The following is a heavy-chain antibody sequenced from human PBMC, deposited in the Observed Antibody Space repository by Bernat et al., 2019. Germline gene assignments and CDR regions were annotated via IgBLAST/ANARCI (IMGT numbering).Heavy chain of an antibody. V-gene: IGHV4-39*01. D-gene: IGHD2-2*01. Sequence: QLQLQESGPGLVKPSETLSLPCTVSGGSIRSSSYYWAWIRKPPGKGLEWIGSIFYSGSTYYNPSLKSRVTISVDTSKNQFSLKLSSVTAADTAVYYCAYRVVPAAMNYYYYYGMDVWGQGTTVTVSS. CDR3: AYRVVPAAMNYYYYYGMDV. CDR1: GGSIRSSSYY. J-gene: IGHJ6*02. CDR2: IFYSGST.